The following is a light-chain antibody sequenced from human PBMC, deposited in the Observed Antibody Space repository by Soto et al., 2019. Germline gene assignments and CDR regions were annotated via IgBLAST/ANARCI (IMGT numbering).Light chain of an antibody. CDR3: SSYTSSNTPYVV. J-gene: IGLJ2*01. CDR2: EVS. Sequence: QSVLTQPASVSGSPGQSITISCTGTSSDVGGYNYVSWYQQHPGKAPKLMIYEVSNRPSGVSKRFSGSKSGNTASLTISGLQTEDEADYYCSSYTSSNTPYVVFGGGTKVTVL. CDR1: SSDVGGYNY. V-gene: IGLV2-14*01.